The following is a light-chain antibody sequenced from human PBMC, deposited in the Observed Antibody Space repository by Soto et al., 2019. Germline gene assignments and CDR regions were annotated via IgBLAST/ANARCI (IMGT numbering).Light chain of an antibody. CDR1: SSNIGAGSD. CDR3: QSYDSSLSGHVV. J-gene: IGLJ2*01. V-gene: IGLV1-40*01. Sequence: QSVLTQPPSVYGAPGQRVTISCTGSSSNIGAGSDVHWYQQLPGTAPKLLIYGNSNRPSGVPDRFSGSKSGTSASLAITGLQAEDEADYYCQSYDSSLSGHVVFGGGTKLTVL. CDR2: GNS.